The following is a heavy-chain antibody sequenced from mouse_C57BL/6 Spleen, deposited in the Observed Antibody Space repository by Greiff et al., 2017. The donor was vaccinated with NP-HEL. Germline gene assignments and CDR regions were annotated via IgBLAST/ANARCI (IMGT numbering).Heavy chain of an antibody. J-gene: IGHJ2*01. CDR1: GYAFSSSW. V-gene: IGHV1-82*01. D-gene: IGHD2-5*01. CDR3: ARSYSNYVWSLDY. Sequence: VQLQESGPELVKPGASVKISCKASGYAFSSSWMNWVKQRPGKGLEWIGRIYPGDGDTNYNGKFKGKATLTADKSSSTAYMQLSSLTSEDSAVYFCARSYSNYVWSLDYWGQGTTLTVSS. CDR2: IYPGDGDT.